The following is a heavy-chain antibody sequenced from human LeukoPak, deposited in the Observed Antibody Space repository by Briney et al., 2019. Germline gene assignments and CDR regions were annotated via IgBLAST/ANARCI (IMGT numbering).Heavy chain of an antibody. V-gene: IGHV3-43*02. CDR3: GRDHVYGGADY. J-gene: IGHJ4*02. D-gene: IGHD4-23*01. CDR1: GFTFDSFA. Sequence: GGSLRLSCAASGFTFDSFAMHWVRQAPGKGLEWVSLISGDGFTTYYVDSVKGRFTMYRDNSKNSLYLQRKSLRTEDTALYYCGRDHVYGGADYWGQGTLVTVSS. CDR2: ISGDGFTT.